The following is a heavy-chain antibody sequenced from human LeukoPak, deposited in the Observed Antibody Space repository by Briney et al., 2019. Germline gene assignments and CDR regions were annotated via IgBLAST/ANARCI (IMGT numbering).Heavy chain of an antibody. V-gene: IGHV3-48*03. CDR1: GFTFSSYE. D-gene: IGHD3-16*01. CDR3: ARWGLLVDY. Sequence: PGGSLRLSCAASGFTFSSYEMNWVRQAPGKGLEWVSYISSSGSTIYYADSVKGRFTIFRDNAKNSLYLQMNSLRAEDTAVYYCARWGLLVDYWGQGTLVTVSS. J-gene: IGHJ4*02. CDR2: ISSSGSTI.